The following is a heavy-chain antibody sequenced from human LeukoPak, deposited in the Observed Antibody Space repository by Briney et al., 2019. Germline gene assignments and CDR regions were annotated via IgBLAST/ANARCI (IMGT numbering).Heavy chain of an antibody. CDR2: ISDTGGNT. J-gene: IGHJ4*02. CDR1: GFTFGSYA. CDR3: AKGTRRQQLAYFDY. Sequence: SGGSLRLSCAASGFTFGSYAMSWVRQAPGKGLEWVSTISDTGGNTYYADSVKGRFTISRDNSKSALYLLMTSLRAEDTALYYCAKGTRRQQLAYFDYWGQGTLVTVSS. V-gene: IGHV3-23*01. D-gene: IGHD6-13*01.